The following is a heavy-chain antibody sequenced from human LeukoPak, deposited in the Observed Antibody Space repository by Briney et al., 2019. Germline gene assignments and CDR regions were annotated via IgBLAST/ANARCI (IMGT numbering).Heavy chain of an antibody. CDR3: ARGQEKYCSSTSCYTLDY. V-gene: IGHV4-59*11. CDR1: GGSISSHY. D-gene: IGHD2-2*02. J-gene: IGHJ4*02. Sequence: SETLSLTCTVSGGSISSHYWSWIRQPPGKGLEWIGYIYYSGSTNYNPSLKSRVTISVDTSKNQFSLKLSSVTAADTAVYYCARGQEKYCSSTSCYTLDYWGQGTLVTVSS. CDR2: IYYSGST.